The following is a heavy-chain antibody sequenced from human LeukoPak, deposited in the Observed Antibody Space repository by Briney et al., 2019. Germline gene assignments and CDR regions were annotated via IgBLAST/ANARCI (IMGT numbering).Heavy chain of an antibody. V-gene: IGHV4-59*08. J-gene: IGHJ6*02. Sequence: RPSETLSLTCTVSGGSISSYYWSWIRQPPGKGLEWIGYIYYSGSTNYNPSLKSRVTISVDTSKNQFSLKLSSVTAADTAVYYCARLMRAAAGFHYYYYGMDVWAKGPRSPSP. CDR2: IYYSGST. CDR1: GGSISSYY. CDR3: ARLMRAAAGFHYYYYGMDV. D-gene: IGHD6-13*01.